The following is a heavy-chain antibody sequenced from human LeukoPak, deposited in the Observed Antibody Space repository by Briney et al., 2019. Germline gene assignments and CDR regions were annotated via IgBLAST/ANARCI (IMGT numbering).Heavy chain of an antibody. CDR1: GFTFSSFS. D-gene: IGHD3-10*01. Sequence: GGSLRLSCAASGFTFSSFSMNWVRQAPGKGLEWVSSISSSSSYIYYADSVKGRFTISRDNAKNSLYLQMNSLRAKDTAMYYCARDDYYGSGSYWGAFDIWGQGTMVTVSS. CDR2: ISSSSSYI. V-gene: IGHV3-21*01. J-gene: IGHJ3*02. CDR3: ARDDYYGSGSYWGAFDI.